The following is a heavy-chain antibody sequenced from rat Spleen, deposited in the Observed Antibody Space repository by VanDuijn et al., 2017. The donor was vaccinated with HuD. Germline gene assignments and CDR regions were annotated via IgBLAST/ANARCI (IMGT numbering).Heavy chain of an antibody. CDR1: GFTFSDYY. D-gene: IGHD3-5*01. V-gene: IGHV5-25*01. CDR2: IDTGGGNT. Sequence: EVQLVESGGGLVQPGRSMKLSCAALGFTFSDYYMAWVRQAPTKGLEWVASIDTGGGNTFYRHSVKGRFTISRENAKSTLFLQMASLRSEDTATYFCAKLRDAYAHWNFDYWGQGVMVTVSS. CDR3: AKLRDAYAHWNFDY. J-gene: IGHJ2*01.